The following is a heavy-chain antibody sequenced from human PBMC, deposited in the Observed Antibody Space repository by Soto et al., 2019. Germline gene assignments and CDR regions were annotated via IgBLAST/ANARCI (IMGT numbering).Heavy chain of an antibody. V-gene: IGHV3-21*01. CDR2: ISSSSSYI. CDR3: AREGDFHGSGSYRDAFDI. D-gene: IGHD3-10*01. Sequence: LRLSCAASGFTFSSYSMNWVRQAPGKGLEWVSSISSSSSYIYYADSVKGRFTISRDNAKNSLYLQMNSLRAEDTAVYYCAREGDFHGSGSYRDAFDIWGQGTMVTVSS. CDR1: GFTFSSYS. J-gene: IGHJ3*02.